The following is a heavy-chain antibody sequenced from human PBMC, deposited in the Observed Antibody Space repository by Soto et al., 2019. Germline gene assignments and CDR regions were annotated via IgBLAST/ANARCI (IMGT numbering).Heavy chain of an antibody. CDR1: GFTLSDDA. Sequence: EVQLAESGGGLAQPGGSLRLSCAASGFTLSDDAMDWVRQAPGKGLEYVSGISSNGVGTYYANSVQGRFTISRDNSKNKVYLQMGSLSPDDMAVYYCATRARPDFYYMDVWGKGTTVTVAS. V-gene: IGHV3-64*01. CDR2: ISSNGVGT. D-gene: IGHD6-6*01. CDR3: ATRARPDFYYMDV. J-gene: IGHJ6*03.